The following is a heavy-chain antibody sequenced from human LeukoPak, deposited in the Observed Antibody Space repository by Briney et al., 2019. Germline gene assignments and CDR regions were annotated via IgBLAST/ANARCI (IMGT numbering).Heavy chain of an antibody. D-gene: IGHD5-12*01. Sequence: GGSLRLSCAASGFSFNKFWMHWVRHAPGKGLVWVSLINSGGSTTRYADSVKGRFTISRDNARNTLYLQMDRLRAEDTAVYYCARGWFSDYVNYYYYIDVWGKGTTVTVSS. CDR3: ARGWFSDYVNYYYYIDV. CDR2: INSGGSTT. CDR1: GFSFNKFW. V-gene: IGHV3-74*01. J-gene: IGHJ6*03.